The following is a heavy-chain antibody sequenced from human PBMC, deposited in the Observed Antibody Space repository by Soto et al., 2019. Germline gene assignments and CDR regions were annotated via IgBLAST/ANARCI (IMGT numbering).Heavy chain of an antibody. D-gene: IGHD2-2*01. CDR1: GFTFSTFA. CDR3: AKDLYYANYYYYGMDV. Sequence: QTGGSLRLSCAASGFTFSTFAMSWVRQAPGKGMEWVSAISGSGGTTYNADSVKGRFTISRDNSKNTLYLQMNSLRAEDTALYYCAKDLYYANYYYYGMDVWGQGTTVTVSS. CDR2: ISGSGGTT. V-gene: IGHV3-23*01. J-gene: IGHJ6*02.